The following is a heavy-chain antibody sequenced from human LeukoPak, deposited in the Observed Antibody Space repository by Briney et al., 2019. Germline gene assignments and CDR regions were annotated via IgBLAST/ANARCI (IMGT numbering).Heavy chain of an antibody. CDR3: ARRGESASYGDYRFDY. J-gene: IGHJ4*02. V-gene: IGHV3-23*01. D-gene: IGHD4-17*01. Sequence: PGGSLRLSCAASGFTFNNYAMSWVRQAPGRGLEWVSAISGSSGLTYYADSVKGRFTISRDNSKNTLFLQMNSLRAEDTAVYYCARRGESASYGDYRFDYWGQGTLVTVSS. CDR1: GFTFNNYA. CDR2: ISGSSGLT.